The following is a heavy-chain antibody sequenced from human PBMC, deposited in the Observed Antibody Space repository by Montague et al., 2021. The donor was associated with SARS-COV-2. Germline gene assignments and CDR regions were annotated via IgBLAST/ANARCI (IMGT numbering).Heavy chain of an antibody. CDR2: IYPGDSDT. CDR1: GYSFTSYW. D-gene: IGHD5-12*01. V-gene: IGHV5-51*01. J-gene: IGHJ4*02. Sequence: QSGAEVKQPGESLKISCKGSGYSFTSYWIGWVRQMPGKGLEWMGIIYPGDSDTRYSPSFQGQVTISADKSISTAYLQWSSLTASDTAMYYCARRPLRGYTGYDPPDFDYGGQGTRVTVSS. CDR3: ARRPLRGYTGYDPPDFDY.